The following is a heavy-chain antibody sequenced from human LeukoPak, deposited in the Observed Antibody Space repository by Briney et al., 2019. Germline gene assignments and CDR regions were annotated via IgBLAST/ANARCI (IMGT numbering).Heavy chain of an antibody. Sequence: SEALSLTCTVSGGSISSYYWAWIRQPPGKGLEWIGYVHYSGSTNYKASLKSRVTISVNTSKNQFSLKLSSVTAADTAVYYCAREAAWGYMDVWGNGTPATVSS. V-gene: IGHV4-59*12. CDR1: GGSISSYY. CDR2: VHYSGST. J-gene: IGHJ6*03. CDR3: AREAAWGYMDV. D-gene: IGHD6-25*01.